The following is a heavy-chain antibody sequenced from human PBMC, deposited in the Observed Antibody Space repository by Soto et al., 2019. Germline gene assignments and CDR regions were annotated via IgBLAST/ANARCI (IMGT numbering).Heavy chain of an antibody. CDR2: MNPNSGNT. Sequence: QEQLVQSGAEVKKPGASVNVSCKASGYTFTSYDINWVRQATRQGLEWMGWMNPNSGNTGYAQKFQGRVTMTRNTSINTAYMELSSLRSEDTAVYYCARVNEWLGALEYWGQGTLVTVSS. J-gene: IGHJ4*02. D-gene: IGHD6-19*01. CDR1: GYTFTSYD. CDR3: ARVNEWLGALEY. V-gene: IGHV1-8*01.